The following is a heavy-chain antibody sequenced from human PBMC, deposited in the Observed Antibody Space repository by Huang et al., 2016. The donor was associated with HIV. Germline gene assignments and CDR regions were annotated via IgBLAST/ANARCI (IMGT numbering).Heavy chain of an antibody. J-gene: IGHJ2*01. V-gene: IGHV4-61*09. Sequence: QVQLLESGPGLVKPSQTLSLTCTVSGGSITTGNFYWSWSRQSAGKGLEWSGHISTNGSTNSSPSRRSRVTISVDKSKTQFALKLETVPAAAAAVYYCARDGFEYLQPYWYFDVWGRGALVTVSS. CDR1: GGSITTGNFY. D-gene: IGHD3-10*01. CDR2: ISTNGST. CDR3: ARDGFEYLQPYWYFDV.